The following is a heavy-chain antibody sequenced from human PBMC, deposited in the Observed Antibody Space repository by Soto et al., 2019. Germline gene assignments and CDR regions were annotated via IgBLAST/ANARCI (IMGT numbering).Heavy chain of an antibody. CDR2: IIPIFSTA. D-gene: IGHD3-3*01. V-gene: IGHV1-69*01. J-gene: IGHJ6*02. CDR1: GGTFSSYA. Sequence: QVQLAQSGAEVKKPGSSVKVSCKASGGTFSSYAISWVRQAPGQGLEWMGGIIPIFSTANYAQKFQGRVTITVDESTSTVYVELSSLRSEDTAVFYCASSRITIFGVPPMATYYYYGMDVWGQGTTVTVSS. CDR3: ASSRITIFGVPPMATYYYYGMDV.